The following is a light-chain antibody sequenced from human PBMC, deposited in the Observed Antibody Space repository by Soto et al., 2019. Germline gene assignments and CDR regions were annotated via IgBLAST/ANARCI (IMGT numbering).Light chain of an antibody. J-gene: IGLJ2*01. CDR1: SSDVGGYHY. Sequence: QSALTQPRSVSGSPGQSVTLSCTGTSSDVGGYHYVSWYQHHPGKAPKIIIFDVNKRPSGVPDRFSGSKSGNTASLTISGLQTEDGADYYGCSYAGSYTLVFGGGTKVTVL. V-gene: IGLV2-11*01. CDR3: CSYAGSYTLV. CDR2: DVN.